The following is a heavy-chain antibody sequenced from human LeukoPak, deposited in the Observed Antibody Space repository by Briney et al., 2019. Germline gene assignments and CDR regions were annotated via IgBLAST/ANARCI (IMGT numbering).Heavy chain of an antibody. J-gene: IGHJ4*02. V-gene: IGHV3-23*01. Sequence: GGSLRLSCAASGFTFNSFAMFWVRQAPGKGLEWVSGISGGATYYADSVKGRFTISRDNSKDTLYLQLGSLRAEDTAVYYCAKRSSTYYGADYWGQGTLVTVSS. D-gene: IGHD3-10*01. CDR3: AKRSSTYYGADY. CDR1: GFTFNSFA. CDR2: ISGGAT.